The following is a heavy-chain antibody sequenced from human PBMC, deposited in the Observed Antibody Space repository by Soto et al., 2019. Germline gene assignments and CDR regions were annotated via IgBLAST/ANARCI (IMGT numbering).Heavy chain of an antibody. CDR3: AALIVVVMYTDD. CDR2: ISGSGGRT. Sequence: GGSLRLSCAASGFTFSSYAMSWVRQAPGKGLEWVSAISGSGGRTYYADSVKGRFTISRDNSKNALYLQMNSLRAEDTAVYYCAALIVVVMYTDDWGQGTLVTVSS. J-gene: IGHJ4*02. D-gene: IGHD3-22*01. V-gene: IGHV3-23*01. CDR1: GFTFSSYA.